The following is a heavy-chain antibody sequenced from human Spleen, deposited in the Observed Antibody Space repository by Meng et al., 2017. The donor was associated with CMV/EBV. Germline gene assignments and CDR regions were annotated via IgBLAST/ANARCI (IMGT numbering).Heavy chain of an antibody. CDR3: VRDRRTGMGDYFDY. CDR1: GGSISRSNNY. CDR2: IYYSGNT. D-gene: IGHD5-18*01. J-gene: IGHJ4*02. Sequence: SETLSLTCNVSGGSISRSNNYWGWIRQPPGKGLEWIGSIYYSGNTFYNPSLKSRVTISVDTSKNQFSLKLSSVTAADTAVYYCVRDRRTGMGDYFDYWGQGTLVTVSS. V-gene: IGHV4-39*07.